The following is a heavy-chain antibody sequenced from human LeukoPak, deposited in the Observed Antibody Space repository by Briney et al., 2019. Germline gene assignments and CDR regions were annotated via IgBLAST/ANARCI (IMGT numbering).Heavy chain of an antibody. V-gene: IGHV3-48*03. CDR1: GFTFSSYA. CDR2: ISSSGSLM. J-gene: IGHJ4*02. CDR3: ARVSYYAGIGYSAEDY. D-gene: IGHD3-22*01. Sequence: QPGGSLRLSCAASGFTFSSYAMSWVRQAPGKGLEWISYISSSGSLMHYRDSVKGRFTISRDNSKNSLYLQMNSLGPEDTALYYCARVSYYAGIGYSAEDYWGQGTLVTVSS.